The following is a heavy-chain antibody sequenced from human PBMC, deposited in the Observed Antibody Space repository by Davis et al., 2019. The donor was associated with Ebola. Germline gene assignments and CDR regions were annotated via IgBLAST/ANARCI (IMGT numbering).Heavy chain of an antibody. D-gene: IGHD2-15*01. Sequence: GESLKISCKGSGYSFTSYWIGWVRQMPGKGLEWMGIIYPGDSDTRYSPSFQGQVTISADKSISTAYLQWSSLKASDTAMYYCARLLGYCSGGSCYPNWFDPWGQGTLVTVSS. CDR3: ARLLGYCSGGSCYPNWFDP. CDR2: IYPGDSDT. J-gene: IGHJ5*02. V-gene: IGHV5-51*01. CDR1: GYSFTSYW.